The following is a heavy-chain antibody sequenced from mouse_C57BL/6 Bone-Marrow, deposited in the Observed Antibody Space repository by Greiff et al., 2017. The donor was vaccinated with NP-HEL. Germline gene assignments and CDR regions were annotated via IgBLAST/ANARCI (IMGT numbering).Heavy chain of an antibody. CDR2: ISNGGGST. CDR1: GFTFSDYY. CDR3: ARHRDFGDYYAMDY. J-gene: IGHJ4*01. Sequence: EVKLVESGGGLVQPGGSLKLSCAASGFTFSDYYMYWVRQTPEKRLEWVAYISNGGGSTYYPDTVKGRFTFSRDNAKNTLYLQMSRLKSEDTAMYYCARHRDFGDYYAMDYWGQGTSVTVSS. V-gene: IGHV5-12*01.